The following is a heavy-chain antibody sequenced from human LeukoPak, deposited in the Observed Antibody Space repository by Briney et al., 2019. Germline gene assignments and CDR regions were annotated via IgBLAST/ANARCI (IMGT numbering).Heavy chain of an antibody. J-gene: IGHJ4*02. CDR1: GYIFTGYY. V-gene: IGHV1-2*02. CDR2: INPNSGGT. D-gene: IGHD3-10*01. Sequence: GASVKVSCKASGYIFTGYYMHWVRQAPGQGLEWMGWINPNSGGTNYAQKFQGRVTMTRDTSISTAYMELSRLRSDDTAVYYCASGDVVRGVIIPLDYWGQGTLVTVSS. CDR3: ASGDVVRGVIIPLDY.